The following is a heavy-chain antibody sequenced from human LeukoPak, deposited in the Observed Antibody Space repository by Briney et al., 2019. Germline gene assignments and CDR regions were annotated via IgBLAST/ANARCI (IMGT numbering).Heavy chain of an antibody. D-gene: IGHD5-24*01. V-gene: IGHV3-53*01. CDR1: GFTFSSYG. CDR3: ARAPADGYNTYYFDY. Sequence: PGRSLRLSCEASGFTFSSYGIHWVRQAPGKGLEWVSVIYSGGSTYYADSVKGRFTISRDNSKNTLYLQMNSLRAEDTAVYYCARAPADGYNTYYFDYWGQGTLVTVSS. CDR2: IYSGGST. J-gene: IGHJ4*02.